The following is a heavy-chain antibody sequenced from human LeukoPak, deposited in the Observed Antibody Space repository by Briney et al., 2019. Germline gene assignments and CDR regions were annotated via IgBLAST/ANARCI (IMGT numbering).Heavy chain of an antibody. Sequence: ASVKVSCKASGYTFTSYGISWVRQAPGQGLEWMGWISAYNGNTNYAQKLQGRVTMTTDTSTSTAYMELRSLRSDDTAVYYCARGSIVGATTGYYYYYMDVWGKGTTVTVSS. V-gene: IGHV1-18*01. CDR2: ISAYNGNT. CDR1: GYTFTSYG. J-gene: IGHJ6*03. D-gene: IGHD1-26*01. CDR3: ARGSIVGATTGYYYYYMDV.